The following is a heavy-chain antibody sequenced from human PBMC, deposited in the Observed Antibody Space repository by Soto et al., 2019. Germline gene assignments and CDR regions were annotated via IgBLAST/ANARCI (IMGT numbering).Heavy chain of an antibody. Sequence: QVHLQESGPGLVKPSETLSLTCTVSGGSVSSGSFDWSWIRQSPGKGLEWIANVYYSGRANDNSSLHSRLTMSVDTSNNQFSMKMSSLTAADTAVYYCAREWLVGLGHYFDLWGRGHLVTVSS. CDR1: GGSVSSGSFD. CDR3: AREWLVGLGHYFDL. V-gene: IGHV4-61*01. D-gene: IGHD2-15*01. J-gene: IGHJ2*01. CDR2: VYYSGRA.